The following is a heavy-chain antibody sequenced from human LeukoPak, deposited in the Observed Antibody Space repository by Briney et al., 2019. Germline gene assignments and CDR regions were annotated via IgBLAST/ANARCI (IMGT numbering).Heavy chain of an antibody. D-gene: IGHD3-16*01. CDR2: ISWNSGSI. CDR1: GFTFDDYA. CDR3: AKTAGADGAYGGDYFDY. Sequence: GGSLRLSCAASGFTFDDYAMHWVRQAPGKGLEWVSGISWNSGSIGYADSVKGRFTISRDNAKNSLYLQMNSLRAEDMALYYCAKTAGADGAYGGDYFDYWGQGTLVTVSS. V-gene: IGHV3-9*03. J-gene: IGHJ4*02.